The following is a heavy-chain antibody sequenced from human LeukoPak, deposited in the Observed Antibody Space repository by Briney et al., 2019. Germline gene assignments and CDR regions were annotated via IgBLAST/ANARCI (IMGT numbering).Heavy chain of an antibody. CDR2: IWYDGSNK. Sequence: GGSLRLSCAASGFTFSSYGMHWIRQAPGKGLEWVAVIWYDGSNKYYADSVKGRFTISRDNSKNTLYLQMNSLRAEDTAVYYCAKAQALLRYFDWPDYWGQGTLVTVSS. J-gene: IGHJ4*02. D-gene: IGHD3-9*01. CDR3: AKAQALLRYFDWPDY. CDR1: GFTFSSYG. V-gene: IGHV3-33*06.